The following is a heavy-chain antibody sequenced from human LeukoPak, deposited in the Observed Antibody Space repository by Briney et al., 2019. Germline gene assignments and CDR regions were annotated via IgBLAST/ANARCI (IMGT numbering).Heavy chain of an antibody. J-gene: IGHJ6*02. CDR1: GYTLTELS. CDR3: ATDNLRQRYYGMDV. D-gene: IGHD6-25*01. CDR2: FDPEDGET. V-gene: IGHV1-24*01. Sequence: GASVKVSCKVSGYTLTELSMHWVRQAPGKGLEWMGGFDPEDGETIYAQKFQGRVTMTEDTSTDTAYMELSSLRSEDTAVYYCATDNLRQRYYGMDVWGQGTTVTVSS.